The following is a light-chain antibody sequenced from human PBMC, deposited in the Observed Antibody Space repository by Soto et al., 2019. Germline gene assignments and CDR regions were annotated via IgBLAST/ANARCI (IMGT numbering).Light chain of an antibody. V-gene: IGKV3-15*01. CDR2: GAS. CDR3: QQYNNWPLT. CDR1: QSVSSN. Sequence: EVVMTQSPATLSVSLGDRATLSCRASQSVSSNLAWYQQKPGQGPRLLIYGASTRATGIPARFSGSGSGTEFTLTISSLQSEYFAVYSCQQYNNWPLTFGGGTKVEIK. J-gene: IGKJ4*01.